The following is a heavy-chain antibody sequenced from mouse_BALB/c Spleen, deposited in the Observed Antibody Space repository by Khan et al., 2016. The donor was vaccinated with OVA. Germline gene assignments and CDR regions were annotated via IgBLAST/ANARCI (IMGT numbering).Heavy chain of an antibody. CDR1: GYTFTTAG. V-gene: IGHV9-4*02. Sequence: QIQLVQSGPELKKPGETVRISCKASGYTFTTAGIQWVQKMPGKGLKWIGWINTHSGVPKYAEDFKGRFAFSLEISVNTAYLQITNLKNEDTATDFWARGGAAYYRNDGGAMEYWGQGTSVTVSS. D-gene: IGHD2-14*01. CDR2: INTHSGVP. CDR3: ARGGAAYYRNDGGAMEY. J-gene: IGHJ4*01.